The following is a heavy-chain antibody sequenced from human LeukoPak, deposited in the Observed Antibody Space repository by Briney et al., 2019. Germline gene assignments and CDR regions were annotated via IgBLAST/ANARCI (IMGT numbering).Heavy chain of an antibody. CDR2: ITGGGGST. V-gene: IGHV3-23*01. J-gene: IGHJ3*02. CDR1: GFTFSSYA. D-gene: IGHD3-22*01. CDR3: ARPYYYDSSGYYSHAFDI. Sequence: GGSLRLSCAASGFTFSSYAMYWIRQAPGKGLEWVSGITGGGGSTYYADSVKGRFTISRDNSKNTLYLQMNSLRAEDTAVHYCARPYYYDSSGYYSHAFDIWGQGTMVTVSS.